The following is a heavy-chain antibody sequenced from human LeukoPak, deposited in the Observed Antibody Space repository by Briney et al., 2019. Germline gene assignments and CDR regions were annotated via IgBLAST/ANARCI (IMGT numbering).Heavy chain of an antibody. Sequence: EKSLRLSCEASGFNFHNFAMHWVRQAPGKGLEWVAVISNDERNKYYTNSVKGRFTISRDNSKSTVYLQMNSLRPEDTAVYYCVGTRIFSGTNFFRQDWGQGTLVTVSS. V-gene: IGHV3-30*04. CDR3: VGTRIFSGTNFFRQD. CDR1: GFNFHNFA. J-gene: IGHJ4*02. CDR2: ISNDERNK. D-gene: IGHD2-2*01.